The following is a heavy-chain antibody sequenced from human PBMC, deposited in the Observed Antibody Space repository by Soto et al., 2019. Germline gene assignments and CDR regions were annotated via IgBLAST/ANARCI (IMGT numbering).Heavy chain of an antibody. Sequence: GESLKISCKGSGYSFTSYWIGWVRQMPGKGLEWMGIIYPGDSDTRYSPSFQGQVTISADKSISTAYLRWSSLKASDTAMYYCARGIGDIGYYYYGMDVWGQGTTVTVSS. V-gene: IGHV5-51*01. J-gene: IGHJ6*02. CDR1: GYSFTSYW. CDR3: ARGIGDIGYYYYGMDV. CDR2: IYPGDSDT.